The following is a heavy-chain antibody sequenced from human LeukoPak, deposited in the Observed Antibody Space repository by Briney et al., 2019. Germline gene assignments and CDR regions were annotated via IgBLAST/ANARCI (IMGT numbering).Heavy chain of an antibody. Sequence: GGSLRLSCAASGFTFSRFGMNWVRQAPGKGLEWVSYISSSSSNNIYYADSVKGRFTISRDNAKNSLYLQMNSLRDEDTAVFYCARDQYDTWSRRGNFDSWGQGTLVIVSS. D-gene: IGHD3-3*01. CDR3: ARDQYDTWSRRGNFDS. CDR2: ISSSSSNNI. V-gene: IGHV3-48*02. CDR1: GFTFSRFG. J-gene: IGHJ4*02.